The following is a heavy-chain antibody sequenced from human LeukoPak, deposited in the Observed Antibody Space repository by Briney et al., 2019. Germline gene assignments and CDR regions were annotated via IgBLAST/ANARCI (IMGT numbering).Heavy chain of an antibody. Sequence: ASVKVSCTASGYTFTSYDINWVRQATGQGLEWMGWMNPDSGNTGYAQKFQGRVTITRNTSISTAYMELSSLRPEDTAVYYCARDPDSSGWSYFDYWGQGTLVTVSS. V-gene: IGHV1-8*03. CDR3: ARDPDSSGWSYFDY. CDR2: MNPDSGNT. CDR1: GYTFTSYD. D-gene: IGHD6-19*01. J-gene: IGHJ4*02.